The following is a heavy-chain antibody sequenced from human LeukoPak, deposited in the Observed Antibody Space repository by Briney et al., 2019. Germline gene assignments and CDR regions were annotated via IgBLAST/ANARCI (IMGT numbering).Heavy chain of an antibody. D-gene: IGHD6-19*01. CDR1: GFTFSSYA. Sequence: GGSLRLSCAASGFTFSSYAMHWARQAPGKGLEWVAVISYDGSNKYYADSVKGRFTISRDNSKNTLYLQMNSLRAEDTAVYYCARRDSSGWLYWGQGTLVTVSS. CDR2: ISYDGSNK. J-gene: IGHJ4*02. CDR3: ARRDSSGWLY. V-gene: IGHV3-30-3*01.